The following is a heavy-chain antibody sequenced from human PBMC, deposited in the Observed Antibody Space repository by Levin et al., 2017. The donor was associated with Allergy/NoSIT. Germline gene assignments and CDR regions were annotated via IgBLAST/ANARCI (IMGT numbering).Heavy chain of an antibody. CDR3: ARQCYDILTGYYNFDY. CDR1: SGSISSSISY. Sequence: TSETLSLTCTVSSGSISSSISYWGWIRQAPGTGLEWIGSIYNSGSTYYNPSLKSRVTTSVDTSKNQFSLKLSSVTAADTAVYYCARQCYDILTGYYNFDYWGQGTLVTVSS. J-gene: IGHJ4*02. V-gene: IGHV4-39*01. D-gene: IGHD3-9*01. CDR2: IYNSGST.